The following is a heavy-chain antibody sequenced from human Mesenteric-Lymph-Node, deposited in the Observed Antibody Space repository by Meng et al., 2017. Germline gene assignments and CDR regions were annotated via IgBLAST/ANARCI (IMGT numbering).Heavy chain of an antibody. CDR1: GYTFTRHG. J-gene: IGHJ4*02. D-gene: IGHD3-16*02. V-gene: IGHV1-8*03. CDR3: ASLYYDYLWGSYRFH. Sequence: QVQLVQSGAEVKKPGASVKVSCKTSGYTFTRHGITWVRQAPGQGLEWMGWMNPNSGDTGYAQKFQGRVTITRDTSIDTAYMELSNLRSEDTAVYYCASLYYDYLWGSYRFHWGQGTLVTVSS. CDR2: MNPNSGDT.